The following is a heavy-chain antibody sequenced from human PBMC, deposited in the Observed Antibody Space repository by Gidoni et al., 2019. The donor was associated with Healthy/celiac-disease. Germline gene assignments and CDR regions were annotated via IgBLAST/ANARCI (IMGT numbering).Heavy chain of an antibody. CDR3: ARGRSLWELAD. J-gene: IGHJ3*01. D-gene: IGHD1-26*01. Sequence: QVQLVESGGGVVQPGRSLRLSCAASGFTFSSYGMHWVRQAPGKGLEWVAVIWYDGSNKYYADSVKGRFTISRDNSKNTLYLQMNSLRAEDTAVYYCARGRSLWELADWGQGTMVTVSS. CDR2: IWYDGSNK. V-gene: IGHV3-33*01. CDR1: GFTFSSYG.